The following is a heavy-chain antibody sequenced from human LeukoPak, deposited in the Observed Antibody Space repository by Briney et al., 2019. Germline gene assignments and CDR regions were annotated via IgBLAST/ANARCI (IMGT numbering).Heavy chain of an antibody. J-gene: IGHJ4*02. D-gene: IGHD6-6*01. CDR2: IWYDGSNK. Sequence: PGGSLRLSCAASGFTFSSYGMHWVRQAPGKGLEWVAVIWYDGSNKYYADSVKGRFTISRDNSKNTLYLQMNSLRAEDTAVYYCASQGIAAPGLDYWGQGTLVTVSS. CDR1: GFTFSSYG. CDR3: ASQGIAAPGLDY. V-gene: IGHV3-33*01.